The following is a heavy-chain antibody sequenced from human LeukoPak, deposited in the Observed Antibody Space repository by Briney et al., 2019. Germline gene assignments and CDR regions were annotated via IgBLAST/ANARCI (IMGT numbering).Heavy chain of an antibody. Sequence: ASVKVSCKASGYTFTSYGISWVRQAPGQGLEWMGWISAYNGNTNYAQKLQGRVTMTTDTSTSTAYMELRSLRSDDTAVYYCARSRQWLSLFRPPGMNYYYGMDVWGQGTTVTVSS. CDR1: GYTFTSYG. CDR2: ISAYNGNT. D-gene: IGHD6-19*01. V-gene: IGHV1-18*01. J-gene: IGHJ6*02. CDR3: ARSRQWLSLFRPPGMNYYYGMDV.